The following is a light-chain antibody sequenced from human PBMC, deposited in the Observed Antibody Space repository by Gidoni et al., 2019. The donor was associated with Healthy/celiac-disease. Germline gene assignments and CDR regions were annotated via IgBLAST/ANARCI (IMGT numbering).Light chain of an antibody. CDR1: QSVSSSY. Sequence: EIVLTQSPGTLSLSPGERATLSCRASQSVSSSYLAWYQQKPGQAPRLLIYGASSRATGIPDRLSGSGSGTDFTLTISRLEPEDFAVYYCQQYGSSPPLTFGGXTKVEIK. J-gene: IGKJ4*01. CDR2: GAS. CDR3: QQYGSSPPLT. V-gene: IGKV3-20*01.